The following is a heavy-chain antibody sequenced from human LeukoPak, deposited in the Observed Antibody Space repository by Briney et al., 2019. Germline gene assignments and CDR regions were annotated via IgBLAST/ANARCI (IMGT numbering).Heavy chain of an antibody. CDR1: GFTVGNNY. V-gene: IGHV3-66*01. J-gene: IGHJ5*02. Sequence: GGSLRLSCAASGFTVGNNYMAWVRQVPGKGLEWVSFIYSGGSTYYADSVKGRFTISRDNARNSLYLQMNSLRAEDTAVYYCARDSEGVTGTTSWFDPWGQGTLVTVSS. CDR3: ARDSEGVTGTTSWFDP. CDR2: IYSGGST. D-gene: IGHD1-7*01.